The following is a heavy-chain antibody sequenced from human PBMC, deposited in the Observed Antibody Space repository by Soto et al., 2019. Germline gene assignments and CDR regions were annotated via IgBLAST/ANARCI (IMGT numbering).Heavy chain of an antibody. CDR2: ISYDGSNK. Sequence: QVQLVESGGGVVQPGRSLRLSCAASGFTFSSYAMHWVRQAPGKGLEWVAVISYDGSNKYYADSVKGRFTISRDNSKNTLYLQRNSGRADDTAVYYCARDSLDYGDYPYNWFDHGGQGTLVTVAS. D-gene: IGHD4-17*01. V-gene: IGHV3-30-3*01. J-gene: IGHJ5*02. CDR3: ARDSLDYGDYPYNWFDH. CDR1: GFTFSSYA.